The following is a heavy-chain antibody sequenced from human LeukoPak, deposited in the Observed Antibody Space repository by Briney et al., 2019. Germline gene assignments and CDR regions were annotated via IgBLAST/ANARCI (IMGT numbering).Heavy chain of an antibody. J-gene: IGHJ4*02. CDR1: GGTFSSYA. D-gene: IGHD6-19*01. CDR2: IIPIFGTA. V-gene: IGHV1-69*05. CDR3: ASSAVVSKFDY. Sequence: ASVKVSCKASGGTFSSYAISWVRQAPGQGLEWMGVIIPIFGTANYAQKFQGRVTITTDESTSTAYMELSSLRSEDTAMYYCASSAVVSKFDYWGQGTLVTVSS.